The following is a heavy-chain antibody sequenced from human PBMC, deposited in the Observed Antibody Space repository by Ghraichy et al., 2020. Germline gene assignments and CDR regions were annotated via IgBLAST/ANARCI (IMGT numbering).Heavy chain of an antibody. Sequence: SETLSLTCTVSGGSISSSSYYWGWIRQPPGKGLEWIGSIYYSGSTYYNPSLKSRVTISVDTSKNQFSLKLSSVTAADTAVYYCARLIPYYYDSSGYYIDYWGQGTLVTVSS. CDR1: GGSISSSSYY. D-gene: IGHD3-22*01. V-gene: IGHV4-39*01. CDR2: IYYSGST. J-gene: IGHJ4*02. CDR3: ARLIPYYYDSSGYYIDY.